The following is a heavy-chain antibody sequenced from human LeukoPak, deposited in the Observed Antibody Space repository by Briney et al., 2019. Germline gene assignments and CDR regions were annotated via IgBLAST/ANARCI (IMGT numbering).Heavy chain of an antibody. V-gene: IGHV4-34*01. CDR1: GGSFSGYY. CDR3: ASFWVSSSWSDY. J-gene: IGHJ4*02. D-gene: IGHD6-6*01. CDR2: INHSGST. Sequence: SETLSPTCAVYGGSFSGYYWSWIRQPPGKGLEWIGEINHSGSTNYNPSLKSRVTISVDTSKNQFSLKLSSVTAADTAVYYCASFWVSSSWSDYWGQGTLVTVSS.